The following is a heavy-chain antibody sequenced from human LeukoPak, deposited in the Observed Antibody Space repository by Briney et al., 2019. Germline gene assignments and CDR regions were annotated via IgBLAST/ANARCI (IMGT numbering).Heavy chain of an antibody. CDR2: INQGGSEK. J-gene: IGHJ4*02. CDR3: ARDVGDL. V-gene: IGHV3-7*01. D-gene: IGHD2-21*02. Sequence: GGSLRLSCAASGFTFSPYAMSWVRQAPGKGLEWLANINQGGSEKYYVDSVKGRFTISRDNAKNSLFLQMNSLRAEDTAVYYCARDVGDLWGQGTLVTVSS. CDR1: GFTFSPYA.